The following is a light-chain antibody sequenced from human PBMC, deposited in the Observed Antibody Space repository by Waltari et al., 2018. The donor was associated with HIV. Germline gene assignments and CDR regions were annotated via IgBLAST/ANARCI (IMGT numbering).Light chain of an antibody. J-gene: IGLJ1*01. CDR1: NSDVGPYKY. Sequence: QSALTQPASVSGSPGQSISISCTGSNSDVGPYKYVSWYQQHPGKAPKLMIYDVSNRPSGVSNRFSVSKSGNTASLTISGLQPEDEADYYCSSYTTMSTLVFGTGTKVTVL. CDR3: SSYTTMSTLV. V-gene: IGLV2-14*01. CDR2: DVS.